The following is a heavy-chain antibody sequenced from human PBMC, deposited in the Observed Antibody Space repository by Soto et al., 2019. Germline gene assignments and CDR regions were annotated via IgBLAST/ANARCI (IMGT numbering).Heavy chain of an antibody. J-gene: IGHJ6*02. CDR3: ARGSLPSGKRWYYYYGMDV. CDR2: ISAYNGNT. CDR1: GYTFTSYG. V-gene: IGHV1-18*01. D-gene: IGHD2-15*01. Sequence: ASVKVSCKASGYTFTSYGISWVRQAPGQGLEWMGWISAYNGNTNYAQKLQGRVTMTTDTSTSTAYMELRSLRSDDTAVYYCARGSLPSGKRWYYYYGMDVWGQGTTVTVSS.